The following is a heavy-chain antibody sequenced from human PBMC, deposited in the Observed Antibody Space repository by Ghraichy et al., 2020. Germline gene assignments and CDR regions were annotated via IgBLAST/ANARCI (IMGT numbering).Heavy chain of an antibody. D-gene: IGHD3-10*01. CDR3: VKFSSGSGFPDAFDI. CDR1: GFTFSSYA. CDR2: ISGSGGNT. Sequence: GGSLRLSCAASGFTFSSYAMSWVRQAPGRGLEWVSAISGSGGNTYYADSVKGRFTISRDISKHTLYLQMNSLRAEDTAVYYCVKFSSGSGFPDAFDIWGQGTMVTGSS. V-gene: IGHV3-23*01. J-gene: IGHJ3*02.